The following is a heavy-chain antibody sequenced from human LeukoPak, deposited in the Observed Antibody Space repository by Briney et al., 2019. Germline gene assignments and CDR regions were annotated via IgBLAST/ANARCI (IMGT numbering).Heavy chain of an antibody. CDR3: ATAFPLTTLYDY. CDR2: FDPEDDER. J-gene: IGHJ4*02. D-gene: IGHD1-1*01. CDR1: GYILSELS. Sequence: ASVKVSCKVSGYILSELSMHWVRQAPGKGLEWMGGFDPEDDERIYAQKFQGRVTMTEDASTDTAYMELSSLRSEDTAVYYCATAFPLTTLYDYWGQGTLVTVSS. V-gene: IGHV1-24*01.